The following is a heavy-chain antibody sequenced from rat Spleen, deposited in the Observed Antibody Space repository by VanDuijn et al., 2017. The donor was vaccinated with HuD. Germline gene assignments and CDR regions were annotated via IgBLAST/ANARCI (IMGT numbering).Heavy chain of an antibody. CDR3: ARGSVFFDY. CDR1: GFSLTSYN. CDR2: IWNTGGT. Sequence: QVQLKESGPGLVQPSQTLSLTCTVAGFSLTSYNVHWVRQPPGKGLEWMGVIWNTGGTRYNPALKSRLSISKNTAKSQEFLKMNRLQTEDTAMYFCARGSVFFDYWGQGVMVTVSS. J-gene: IGHJ2*01. V-gene: IGHV2-41*01.